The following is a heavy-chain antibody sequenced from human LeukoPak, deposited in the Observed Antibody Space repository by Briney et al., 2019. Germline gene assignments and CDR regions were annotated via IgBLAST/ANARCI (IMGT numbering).Heavy chain of an antibody. J-gene: IGHJ3*02. CDR1: GYSFTSYW. CDR3: ARHRTWASSQDPFDI. Sequence: PGESLKISCKGSGYSFTSYWIGWVRQMPGKGLEWMGIIYPGDSDTRYSPSVQGQVTISADKSTSTAYLQWSSLKASDTAMYYCARHRTWASSQDPFDIWGQGTMVTVSS. D-gene: IGHD7-27*01. V-gene: IGHV5-51*01. CDR2: IYPGDSDT.